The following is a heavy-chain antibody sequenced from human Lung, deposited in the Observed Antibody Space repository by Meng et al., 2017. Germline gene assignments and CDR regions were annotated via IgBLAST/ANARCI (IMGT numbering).Heavy chain of an antibody. CDR2: IDPKSGDT. CDR3: ARDEDISAAGKLFGDY. D-gene: IGHD6-13*01. Sequence: QAYLVPFGAVVKKPGASVKVFFKLSGFNFPDYWLHWARPAPGQGLGWMGRIDPKSGDTHYAQRFEGRVTMTGEKSISTAYMELSGLRSDDTAMYYCARDEDISAAGKLFGDYWGQGTLVTVSS. V-gene: IGHV1-2*06. J-gene: IGHJ4*02. CDR1: GFNFPDYW.